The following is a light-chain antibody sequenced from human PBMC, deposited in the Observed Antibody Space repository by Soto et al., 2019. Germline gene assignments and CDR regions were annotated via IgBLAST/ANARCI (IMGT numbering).Light chain of an antibody. CDR2: GDV. CDR1: TSNIGRNS. CDR3: QSYDSSLTVV. J-gene: IGLJ2*01. V-gene: IGLV1-47*02. Sequence: QSVLTQPPSASGTPGQRFTISCSGSTSNIGRNSVYWYQQLPGTAPKLVMYGDVQRPSGVPDRFSGSKSGTSASLAISGLRSEDEAEYFCQSYDSSLTVVFGGGTKLTVL.